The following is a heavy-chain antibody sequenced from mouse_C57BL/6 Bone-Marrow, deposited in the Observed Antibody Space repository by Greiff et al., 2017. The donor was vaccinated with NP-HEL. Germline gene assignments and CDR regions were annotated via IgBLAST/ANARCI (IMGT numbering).Heavy chain of an antibody. V-gene: IGHV1-5*01. CDR1: GYTFTSYW. CDR3: TRPLYYYGSDYRFAY. D-gene: IGHD1-1*01. Sequence: EVQLQQSGTVLARPGASVKMSCKTSGYTFTSYWMHWVKQRPGQGLEWIGAIYPGNSDTSYNQKFKGKAKLTAVTSASTAYKELSSLTIEDSAVYYYTRPLYYYGSDYRFAYWGRGTLVTVTA. J-gene: IGHJ3*01. CDR2: IYPGNSDT.